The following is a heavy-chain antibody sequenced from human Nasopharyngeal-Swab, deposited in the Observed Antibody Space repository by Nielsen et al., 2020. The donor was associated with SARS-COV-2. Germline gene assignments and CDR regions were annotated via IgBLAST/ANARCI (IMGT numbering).Heavy chain of an antibody. D-gene: IGHD5-12*01. Sequence: ASVKVSCKASGYTFTSYDINWVRQATGQGLEWMGWMNPNSGNTGHAQKFQGRVTMTRNTSISTAYMELSSLRSGDTAVYYCARGFIVATIFHYYYYMDVWGKGTTVTVSS. CDR1: GYTFTSYD. V-gene: IGHV1-8*01. CDR3: ARGFIVATIFHYYYYMDV. CDR2: MNPNSGNT. J-gene: IGHJ6*03.